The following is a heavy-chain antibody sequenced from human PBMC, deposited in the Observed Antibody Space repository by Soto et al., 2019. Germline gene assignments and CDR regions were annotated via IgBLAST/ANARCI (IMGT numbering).Heavy chain of an antibody. CDR2: ISGSGATT. CDR1: RFTFSSYS. D-gene: IGHD3-9*01. CDR3: AKLRYFDWSSYNWFEY. V-gene: IGHV3-23*01. Sequence: GGSLRLSCAASRFTFSSYSMTWVRQAPGKGLEWVSGISGSGATTSYADSVKGRFTVSRDNSKNTLYLQMNSLRVEDTAVYYCAKLRYFDWSSYNWFEYWGQGTPVTVSS. J-gene: IGHJ5*01.